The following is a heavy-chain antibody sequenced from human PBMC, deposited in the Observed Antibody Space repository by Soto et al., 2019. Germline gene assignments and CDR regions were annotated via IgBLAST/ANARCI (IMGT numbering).Heavy chain of an antibody. Sequence: SETLSLTCTVSGGSISSSSYYWGWIRQPPGKGLEWIGSIYYSGSTYYNPSLKSRVTISVDTSKNQFSLKLSSVTAADTAVYYCARIVSYYDSSGYYSVSRYYYGMDVWGQGTTVTVSS. CDR1: GGSISSSSYY. V-gene: IGHV4-39*01. CDR3: ARIVSYYDSSGYYSVSRYYYGMDV. CDR2: IYYSGST. J-gene: IGHJ6*02. D-gene: IGHD3-22*01.